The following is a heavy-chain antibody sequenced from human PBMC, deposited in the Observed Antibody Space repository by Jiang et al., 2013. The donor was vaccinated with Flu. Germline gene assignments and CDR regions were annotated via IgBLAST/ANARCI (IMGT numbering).Heavy chain of an antibody. CDR2: IIPILGIA. Sequence: TFTSYAISWVRQAPGQGLEWMGGIIPILGIANYAQKFQGRVTITADKSTSTAYMELSSLRSEDTAVYYCARDWGSGSYPGGYYFDYWGQGTLVTVSS. J-gene: IGHJ4*02. D-gene: IGHD1-26*01. V-gene: IGHV1-69*10. CDR3: ARDWGSGSYPGGYYFDY. CDR1: TFTSYA.